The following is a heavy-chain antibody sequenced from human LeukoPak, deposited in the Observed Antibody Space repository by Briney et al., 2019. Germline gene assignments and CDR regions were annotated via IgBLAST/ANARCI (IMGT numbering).Heavy chain of an antibody. J-gene: IGHJ4*02. Sequence: PGGSLRLSCAASGFTFSSYAMSWVRQAPGKGLEWVSAISGSGGSTYYADSVKGRFTISRGNSKNTLYLQMNSLRAEDTAVYYCAARSLYGGSVDYWGQGTLVTVSS. CDR2: ISGSGGST. V-gene: IGHV3-23*01. CDR1: GFTFSSYA. CDR3: AARSLYGGSVDY. D-gene: IGHD4-23*01.